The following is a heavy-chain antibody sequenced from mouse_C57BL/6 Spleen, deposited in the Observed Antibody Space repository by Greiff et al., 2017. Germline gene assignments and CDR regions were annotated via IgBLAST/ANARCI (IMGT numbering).Heavy chain of an antibody. D-gene: IGHD3-2*02. V-gene: IGHV1-22*01. J-gene: IGHJ2*01. CDR3: VFSGYSDY. Sequence: VQLQQSGPELVKPGASVKMSCKASGYTFTDYNMHWVKQSHGTSLEWIGYINPNNGGTSYNQKFKGKATLTVNKSSSTAYMGLRSLTSEDSAFYYCVFSGYSDYWGQGTTLTGSA. CDR1: GYTFTDYN. CDR2: INPNNGGT.